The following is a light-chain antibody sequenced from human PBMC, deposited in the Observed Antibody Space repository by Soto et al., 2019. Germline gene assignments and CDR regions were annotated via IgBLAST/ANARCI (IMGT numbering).Light chain of an antibody. CDR2: DAS. V-gene: IGKV3-11*01. CDR1: QSVSRN. J-gene: IGKJ1*01. Sequence: EIVLAQSPATMSLSPGERATLSCRTSQSVSRNLAWYQQKPGQAPRLLIYDASQRATGIAARFSGSGSGTEFTLTISSLQPDDFATYYCQHYNSYSEAFGQGTKVDIK. CDR3: QHYNSYSEA.